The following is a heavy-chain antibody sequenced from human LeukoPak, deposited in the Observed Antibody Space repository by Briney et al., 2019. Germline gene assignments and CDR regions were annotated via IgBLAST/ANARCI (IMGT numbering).Heavy chain of an antibody. CDR3: ARELQWLGKYYFDY. CDR2: ISGSGGST. CDR1: GFTFSSYA. D-gene: IGHD3-10*01. J-gene: IGHJ4*02. V-gene: IGHV3-23*01. Sequence: PGGSLRLSCAASGFTFSSYAMTWVRQAPGKGLEWVSTISGSGGSTYNADSVKGRFTISRDNSKNTLYLQLNSLRAEDAAVFYCARELQWLGKYYFDYWGQGTLVTVSS.